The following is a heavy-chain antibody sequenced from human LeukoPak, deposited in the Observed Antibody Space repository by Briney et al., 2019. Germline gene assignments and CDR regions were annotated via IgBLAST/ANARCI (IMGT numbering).Heavy chain of an antibody. CDR1: GYTLTELS. CDR2: FDPEDGET. D-gene: IGHD6-19*01. V-gene: IGHV1-24*01. J-gene: IGHJ4*02. Sequence: ASVTVSCKVSGYTLTELSMHWVRQAPGKGLEWMGGFDPEDGETIYAQKFQGRVTITADESTSTAYMELSSLRSEDTAVYYCARDSSGYPSFDYWGQGTLVTVSS. CDR3: ARDSSGYPSFDY.